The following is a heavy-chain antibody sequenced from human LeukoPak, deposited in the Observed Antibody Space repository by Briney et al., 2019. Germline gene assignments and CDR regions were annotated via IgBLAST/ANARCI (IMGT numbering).Heavy chain of an antibody. CDR1: GFSFSTSG. CDR2: ITNSGADT. D-gene: IGHD6-6*01. CDR3: AKGSSSSRPYHFDH. Sequence: GGSLRLSCAASGFSFSTSGMHWVRQAPGKGLEWVSAITNSGADTFHADSVKGRFTISRDNSQSTLFLQMNSLRAEDTATYYCAKGSSSSRPYHFDHWGQGTLVTVSS. J-gene: IGHJ4*02. V-gene: IGHV3-23*01.